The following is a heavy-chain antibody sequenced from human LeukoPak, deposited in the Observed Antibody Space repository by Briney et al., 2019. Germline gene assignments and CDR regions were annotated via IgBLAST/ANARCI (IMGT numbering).Heavy chain of an antibody. CDR3: ARADYYGSGSTDY. CDR1: GGSISSYY. D-gene: IGHD3-10*01. Sequence: SETLSLTCTVSGGSISSYYWSWIRQPPGKGLEWIGYIYYSGSTIYNPSLKSRVTISVDTSKNQFSLKLSSVTAADTAVYYCARADYYGSGSTDYWGQGTLVTVSS. J-gene: IGHJ4*02. V-gene: IGHV4-59*01. CDR2: IYYSGST.